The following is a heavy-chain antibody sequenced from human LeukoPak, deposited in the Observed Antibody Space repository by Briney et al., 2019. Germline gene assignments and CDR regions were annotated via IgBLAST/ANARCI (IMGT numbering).Heavy chain of an antibody. D-gene: IGHD3-10*01. V-gene: IGHV4-34*01. CDR2: INHSGSI. Sequence: PSETQSLTCAVYVGSFSGYYWSWIRQPPGKGLEWIGEINHSGSINYNSSLKSRVTISVDTSKNQFSLKLSSVTAADTAVYYCARGYYGSGSHCCHMDVWGKGTTITVS. CDR1: VGSFSGYY. CDR3: ARGYYGSGSHCCHMDV. J-gene: IGHJ6*03.